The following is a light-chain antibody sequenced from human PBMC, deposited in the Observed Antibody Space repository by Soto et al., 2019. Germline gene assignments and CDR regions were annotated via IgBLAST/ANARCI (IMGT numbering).Light chain of an antibody. V-gene: IGKV4-1*01. Sequence: DIVMTQSPDSLAVSLGERATINCKSSQSILFTTNNKKYLAWYQQKPGQPPKVILYWASTRESGVPDRFSGSGSATDFTLTISSLQAEDVAVYYCQQYYTTPYTFGQGTKLEIK. J-gene: IGKJ2*01. CDR3: QQYYTTPYT. CDR2: WAS. CDR1: QSILFTTNNKKY.